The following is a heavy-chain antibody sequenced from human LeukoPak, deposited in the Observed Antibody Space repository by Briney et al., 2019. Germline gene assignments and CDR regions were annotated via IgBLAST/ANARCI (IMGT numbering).Heavy chain of an antibody. V-gene: IGHV4-59*01. CDR3: TRGRAYYDSTGYYY. J-gene: IGHJ4*02. CDR2: TYYSGNT. CDR1: GGSISSYY. Sequence: SETLSLTCTVSGGSISSYYWTWIRQSPGKGLEWIGHTYYSGNTNYNPSLKSRVTISIDTSKNQFSLKLSSVTAADTAVYYCTRGRAYYDSTGYYYWGRGILVTVSS. D-gene: IGHD3-22*01.